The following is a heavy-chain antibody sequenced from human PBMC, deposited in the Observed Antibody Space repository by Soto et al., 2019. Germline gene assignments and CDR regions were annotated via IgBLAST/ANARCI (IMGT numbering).Heavy chain of an antibody. Sequence: GASVKVSCKASGGTFSSYAISWVRQAPGQGLEWMGGIIPIFGTANYAQKFQGRVTITADESTSTAYMELSSLISEDTAVYYCARVPTQYSSSYSRAFDIWGQGTMVTVSS. CDR2: IIPIFGTA. V-gene: IGHV1-69*13. D-gene: IGHD6-13*01. CDR3: ARVPTQYSSSYSRAFDI. J-gene: IGHJ3*02. CDR1: GGTFSSYA.